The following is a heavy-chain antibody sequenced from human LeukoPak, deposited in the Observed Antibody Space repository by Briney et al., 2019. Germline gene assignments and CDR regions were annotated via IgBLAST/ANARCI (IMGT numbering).Heavy chain of an antibody. J-gene: IGHJ4*02. CDR2: IYYSGST. CDR3: ARAPAMVAYYFGY. CDR1: GGSISSGGYY. D-gene: IGHD5-18*01. Sequence: SETLSLTCTVSGGSISSGGYYWSWIRQHPGKGLEWIGYIYYSGSTYYNPSLKSRVTISVDTSKNQFSLKLSSVTAADTAVYYCARAPAMVAYYFGYWGQGTLVTVSS. V-gene: IGHV4-31*03.